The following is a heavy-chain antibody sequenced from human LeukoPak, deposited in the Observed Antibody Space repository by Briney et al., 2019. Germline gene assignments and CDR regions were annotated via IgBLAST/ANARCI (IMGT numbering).Heavy chain of an antibody. J-gene: IGHJ4*02. V-gene: IGHV3-21*01. CDR2: ISSSGSSI. CDR1: GFTFSSYT. CDR3: ARIGCAGGNCTKDGRALGGY. D-gene: IGHD2-8*01. Sequence: KTGGSLRLSCTGSGFTFSSYTMKWVRQAPGKGLEWVSSISSSGSSIYYAESLTGRFTVSRDNARKLLYLQMDSLRVEDTAVYFCARIGCAGGNCTKDGRALGGYWGQGTLVTVSS.